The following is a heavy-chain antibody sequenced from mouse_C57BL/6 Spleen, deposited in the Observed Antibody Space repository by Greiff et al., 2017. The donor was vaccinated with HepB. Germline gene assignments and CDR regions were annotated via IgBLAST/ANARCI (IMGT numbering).Heavy chain of an antibody. CDR1: GYTFTSYW. CDR2: IHPNSGST. V-gene: IGHV1-64*01. Sequence: VQLQQSGAELVKPGASVKLSCKASGYTFTSYWMHWVKQRPGQGLEWIGMIHPNSGSTNYNEKFKSKATLTVDTSSSTAYMQLSSLTSEDSAVYYCAHYYGSSSYYFDYWGQGTTLTVSS. CDR3: AHYYGSSSYYFDY. D-gene: IGHD1-1*01. J-gene: IGHJ2*01.